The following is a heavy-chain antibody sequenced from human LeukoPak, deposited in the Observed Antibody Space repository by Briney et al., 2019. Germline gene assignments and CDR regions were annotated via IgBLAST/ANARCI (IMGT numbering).Heavy chain of an antibody. CDR2: ISYDGSNK. CDR1: GFTFSSYG. J-gene: IGHJ6*02. D-gene: IGHD3-3*01. V-gene: IGHV3-30*18. Sequence: GRSLRLSCAASGFTFSSYGMHGVRQAPGKGVEGVAVISYDGSNKYYADSVKGRFTISRDNSKNTLHLQMNSLRAEDTAVYYCAKDRNYDFWSGYYYYGMDVWGQGTTVTVSS. CDR3: AKDRNYDFWSGYYYYGMDV.